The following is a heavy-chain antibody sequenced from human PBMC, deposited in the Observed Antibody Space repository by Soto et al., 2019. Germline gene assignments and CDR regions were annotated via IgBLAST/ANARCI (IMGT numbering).Heavy chain of an antibody. D-gene: IGHD5-12*01. J-gene: IGHJ4*02. V-gene: IGHV3-48*02. Sequence: PWGSLRLSCAASGFTFSSYSMNWVRQAPGKGLEWVSYISSSSSTIYYADSVKGRFTISRENAKNSLYLQMNSLRDEDTAAYYCARYGGTSGSFDFWGQGTLVTVSS. CDR2: ISSSSSTI. CDR3: ARYGGTSGSFDF. CDR1: GFTFSSYS.